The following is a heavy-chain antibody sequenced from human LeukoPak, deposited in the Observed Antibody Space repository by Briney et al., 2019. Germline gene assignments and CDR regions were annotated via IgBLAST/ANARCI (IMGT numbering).Heavy chain of an antibody. V-gene: IGHV3-23*01. D-gene: IGHD6-13*01. Sequence: GGSLRLSCAASGFTFNSYAMSWVRQAPGKGVEWVSGISGGGGNGDTTYYADSVKGRFTISKDNSKNTLYLQMNSLRVEDTAIYYCAKDPRVAATGRYFDSWGQGTLVTVSS. J-gene: IGHJ4*02. CDR3: AKDPRVAATGRYFDS. CDR2: ISGGGGNGDTT. CDR1: GFTFNSYA.